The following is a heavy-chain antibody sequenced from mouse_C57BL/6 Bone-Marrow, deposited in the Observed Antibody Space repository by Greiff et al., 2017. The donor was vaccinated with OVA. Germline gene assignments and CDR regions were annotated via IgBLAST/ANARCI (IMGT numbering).Heavy chain of an antibody. J-gene: IGHJ3*01. CDR3: ARWGYGSSSWFAY. Sequence: QVQLQQSGAELVRPGTSVKMSCKASGYTFTNYWIGWAKQRPGHGLEWIGDIYPGGGYTNYNEKFKGKATLTADKSSSTAYMQFSSLTSEDSAIYYGARWGYGSSSWFAYWGQGTLVTVSA. CDR2: IYPGGGYT. V-gene: IGHV1-63*01. D-gene: IGHD1-1*01. CDR1: GYTFTNYW.